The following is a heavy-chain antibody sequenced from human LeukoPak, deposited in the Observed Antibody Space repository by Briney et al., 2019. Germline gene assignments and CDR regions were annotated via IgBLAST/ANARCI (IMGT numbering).Heavy chain of an antibody. D-gene: IGHD6-19*01. V-gene: IGHV3-21*06. CDR1: GFIFSNYG. J-gene: IGHJ4*02. CDR2: ISFSSTHI. Sequence: GGSLRLSCAASGFIFSNYGMSWVRQAPGKGLEWVSSISFSSTHIYYADSIQGRFTISRDNAENSLYLQMNSLRAEDTAVYYCARDYSSGLGPWGQGTLVTVSS. CDR3: ARDYSSGLGP.